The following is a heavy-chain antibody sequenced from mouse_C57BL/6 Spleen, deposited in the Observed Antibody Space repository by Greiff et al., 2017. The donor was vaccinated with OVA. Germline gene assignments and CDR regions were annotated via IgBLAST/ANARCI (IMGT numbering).Heavy chain of an antibody. CDR2: IHPNSGST. J-gene: IGHJ3*01. V-gene: IGHV1-64*01. D-gene: IGHD1-1*01. CDR3: ARYPGYYGSSPWFAY. Sequence: VQLQQPGAELVKPGASVKLSCKASGYTFTSYWMHWVKQRPGQGLEWIGMIHPNSGSTNYNEKFKSKATLTVDKSSSTAYMQLRSLTSEDSAVYYCARYPGYYGSSPWFAYWGQGTLVTVSA. CDR1: GYTFTSYW.